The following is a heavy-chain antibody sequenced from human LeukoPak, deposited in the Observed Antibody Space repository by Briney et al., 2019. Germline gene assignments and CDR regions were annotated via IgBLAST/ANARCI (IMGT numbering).Heavy chain of an antibody. CDR3: ARGRWGNTANGY. V-gene: IGHV4-30-4*01. CDR2: IYNSGST. Sequence: SETLSLTCTVSGGSISSGDYYWSWIRQPPGKGLEWIGYIYNSGSTYYNPSLKSRIIISVDTSKNQFSLKVSSVTAADTAVYYCARGRWGNTANGYWGQGTLVTVSS. D-gene: IGHD5-18*01. CDR1: GGSISSGDYY. J-gene: IGHJ4*02.